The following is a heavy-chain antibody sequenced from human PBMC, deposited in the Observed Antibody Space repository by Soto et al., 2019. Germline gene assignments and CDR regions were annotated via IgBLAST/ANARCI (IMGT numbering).Heavy chain of an antibody. D-gene: IGHD6-13*01. V-gene: IGHV3-30*18. J-gene: IGHJ6*03. Sequence: GSLRLSCAASGFTFSSYGMHWVRQAPGKGLEWVAVISYDGSNKYYADSVKGRFTISRDNSKNTLYLQMNSLRAEDTAVYYCAKDRGIAAAGTDYMDVWGKGTTVTVSS. CDR1: GFTFSSYG. CDR2: ISYDGSNK. CDR3: AKDRGIAAAGTDYMDV.